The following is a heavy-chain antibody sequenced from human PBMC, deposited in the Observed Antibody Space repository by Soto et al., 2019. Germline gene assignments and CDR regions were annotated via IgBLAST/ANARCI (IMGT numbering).Heavy chain of an antibody. J-gene: IGHJ5*02. CDR2: INHSGST. D-gene: IGHD3-16*02. CDR1: GGSFSGYY. CDR3: ANTQYDYVWGSYRYNWFDP. V-gene: IGHV4-34*01. Sequence: PSETLSLTCAVYGGSFSGYYWSWIRQPPGKGLEWIGEINHSGSTNYNPSLKSRVTISVDTSKNQFSLKLSSVTAADTAVYYCANTQYDYVWGSYRYNWFDPWGQGTLVTVSS.